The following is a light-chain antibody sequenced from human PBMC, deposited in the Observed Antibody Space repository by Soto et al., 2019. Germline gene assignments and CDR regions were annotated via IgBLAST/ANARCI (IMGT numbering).Light chain of an antibody. CDR2: GNS. V-gene: IGLV1-40*01. Sequence: QSVLTQPPSVSGAPGQRVTISCTGSSSNIGAGYDVHWYQQLPGAAPKLLIYGNSNRPSGVPDRFSGSKSGTSASLAITGLQAEDEADYYCQSYDSSLSGPSYVFGTGT. J-gene: IGLJ1*01. CDR3: QSYDSSLSGPSYV. CDR1: SSNIGAGYD.